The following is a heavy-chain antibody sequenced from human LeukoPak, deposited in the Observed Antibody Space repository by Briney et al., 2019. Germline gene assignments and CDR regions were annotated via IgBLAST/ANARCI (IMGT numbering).Heavy chain of an antibody. J-gene: IGHJ3*02. CDR2: ISYDGSNK. Sequence: GGSLRLSCAASGFTFSSYAMHWARQAPGKGLEWVAVISYDGSNKYYADSVKGRFTISRDNSKNTPYLQMNSLRAEDTAVYYCARDSMGGATATGGLGAFDIWGQGTMVTVSS. D-gene: IGHD1-26*01. V-gene: IGHV3-30-3*01. CDR3: ARDSMGGATATGGLGAFDI. CDR1: GFTFSSYA.